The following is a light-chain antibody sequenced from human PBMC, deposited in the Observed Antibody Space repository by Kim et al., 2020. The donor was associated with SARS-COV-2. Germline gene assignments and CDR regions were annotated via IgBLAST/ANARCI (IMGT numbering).Light chain of an antibody. CDR2: ENY. V-gene: IGLV1-47*01. CDR3: AAWGDSLGVHYV. J-gene: IGLJ1*01. CDR1: RSNIGSTY. Sequence: QTVTISCSVSRSNIGSTYVYWYQQLPGAAPKLLIYENYQRPSGVPDRFSGSKSGTSASLAISGLRSEDEAQYYCAAWGDSLGVHYVFGTGTKVTVL.